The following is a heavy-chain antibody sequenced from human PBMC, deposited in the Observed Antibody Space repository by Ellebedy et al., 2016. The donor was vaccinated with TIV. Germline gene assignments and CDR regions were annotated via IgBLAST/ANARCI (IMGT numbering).Heavy chain of an antibody. J-gene: IGHJ2*01. CDR3: AREGDFGDDLLIWDWYFDL. V-gene: IGHV3-48*01. CDR2: ISRSTSKI. D-gene: IGHD4-17*01. CDR1: GFTFSYYS. Sequence: PGGSLRLSCAASGFTFSYYSMMWVRHVPEKGLEWVSYISRSTSKIHYADSVQGRFTISRDNAKNSLYLQMNSLRAEDTAVYYCAREGDFGDDLLIWDWYFDLWGRGTLVTVSS.